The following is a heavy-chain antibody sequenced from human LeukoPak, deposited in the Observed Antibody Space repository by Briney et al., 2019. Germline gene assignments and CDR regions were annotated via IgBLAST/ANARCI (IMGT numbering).Heavy chain of an antibody. Sequence: GGSLRLSCAVSGFTVSTNYMSWVRQAPGKGLEWVSIIYADGRTFYAASVKGRFTISRGDSQNTLSLQMNGLRAEDSAVYYCTRMVGGTASIDYCDYWGQGTLVTVSS. CDR2: IYADGRT. CDR1: GFTVSTNY. J-gene: IGHJ4*02. CDR3: TRMVGGTASIDYCDY. D-gene: IGHD2-21*01. V-gene: IGHV3-66*01.